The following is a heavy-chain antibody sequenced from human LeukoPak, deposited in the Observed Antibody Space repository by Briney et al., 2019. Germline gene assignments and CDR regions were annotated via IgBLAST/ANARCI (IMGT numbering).Heavy chain of an antibody. D-gene: IGHD6-13*01. Sequence: GGSLRLSCAASGFTFSSYAMHWVRQAPGKGLEWVAVISYDGSNKCYADSVKGRFTISRDNSKNTLYLQMNSLRAEDTAVYYCARGEGASSSWYYYYMDVWGKGTTVTVSS. CDR2: ISYDGSNK. V-gene: IGHV3-30-3*01. J-gene: IGHJ6*03. CDR1: GFTFSSYA. CDR3: ARGEGASSSWYYYYMDV.